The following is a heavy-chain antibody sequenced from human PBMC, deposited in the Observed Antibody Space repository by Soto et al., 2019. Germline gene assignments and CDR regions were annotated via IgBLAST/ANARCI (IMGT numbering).Heavy chain of an antibody. CDR3: TSSGYSYGVLVDY. V-gene: IGHV1-8*01. J-gene: IGHJ4*02. CDR1: GYTFTSYD. CDR2: MNPNSGNT. Sequence: ASVKVSCKASGYTFTSYDINWVRQATGQGLEWMGWMNPNSGNTGYAQKFQGRVTMTRNTSISTAYMELNSLKTEDTAVYYCTSSGYSYGVLVDYWGQGTLVTVSS. D-gene: IGHD5-18*01.